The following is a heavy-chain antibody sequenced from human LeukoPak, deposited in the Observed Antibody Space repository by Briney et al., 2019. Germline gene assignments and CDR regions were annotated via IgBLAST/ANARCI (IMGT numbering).Heavy chain of an antibody. CDR3: ARLVTAAVYFDY. D-gene: IGHD6-13*01. Sequence: SETLSLTCTVSGGSISSSSYYWGWIRQPPGKGLEWIGSIYYSGSTYYNPSLKSRVTISVYTSKNQFSLKLSSVTAADTAVYYCARLVTAAVYFDYWGQGTLVTVSS. J-gene: IGHJ4*02. V-gene: IGHV4-39*01. CDR1: GGSISSSSYY. CDR2: IYYSGST.